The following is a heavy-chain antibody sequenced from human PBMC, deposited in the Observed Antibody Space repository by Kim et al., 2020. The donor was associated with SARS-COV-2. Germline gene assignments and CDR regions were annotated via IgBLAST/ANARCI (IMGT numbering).Heavy chain of an antibody. V-gene: IGHV3-72*01. CDR2: SKNKTDNYTT. J-gene: IGHJ4*01. Sequence: GGSLRLSCATSGFTFSDHYMDWVRQAPGKGLEWVGRSKNKTDNYTTEYAASVKGRFTISRDDSKNSLYLQLNSLKTEDTAVYYCSRDLYSGRPDNYWGHGTLVTVSS. CDR3: SRDLYSGRPDNY. D-gene: IGHD1-26*01. CDR1: GFTFSDHY.